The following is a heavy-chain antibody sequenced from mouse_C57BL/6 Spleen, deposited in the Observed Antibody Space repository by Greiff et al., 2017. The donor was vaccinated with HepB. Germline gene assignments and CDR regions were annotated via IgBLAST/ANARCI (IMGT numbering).Heavy chain of an antibody. CDR2: IWWDDDK. D-gene: IGHD3-1*01. V-gene: IGHV8-8*01. Sequence: QVPLKESGPGILQPSQTLSLTCSFSGFSLSTFGMGVGWLRQPSGKGLEWLAHIWWDDDKYYNPALKSRLTIAKNTSKNQVLLKIANVDTADTATYYGARRGYSDWDFEGWGTGTTVTVSS. CDR3: ARRGYSDWDFEG. CDR1: GFSLSTFGMG. J-gene: IGHJ1*03.